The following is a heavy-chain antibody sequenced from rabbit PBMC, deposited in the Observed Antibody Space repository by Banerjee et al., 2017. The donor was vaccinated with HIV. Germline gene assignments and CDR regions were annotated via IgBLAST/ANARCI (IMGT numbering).Heavy chain of an antibody. J-gene: IGHJ4*01. D-gene: IGHD6-1*01. V-gene: IGHV1S40*01. Sequence: QSLEESGGGLVQPEGSLTLTCTASGFSFSSSYYMCWVRQAPGKGLEWIGCISTGSSGSTYYASWAKGRFTISETSSTTVTLQMTSLTAADTATYSCARGDDSNGSGFNLWGPGTLVTVS. CDR2: ISTGSSGST. CDR3: ARGDDSNGSGFNL. CDR1: GFSFSSSYY.